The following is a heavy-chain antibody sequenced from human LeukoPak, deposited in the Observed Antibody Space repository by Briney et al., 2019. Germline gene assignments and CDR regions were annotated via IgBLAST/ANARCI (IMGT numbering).Heavy chain of an antibody. D-gene: IGHD1-1*01. J-gene: IGHJ5*01. V-gene: IGHV3-23*01. Sequence: GGSLRLSCAASGFIFSNYGMNWVRQAPGKGLEWVAAISASGSATSYADSVRGRFTISRDNSKSTTYLQMNSLRAEDTAVYYCAKDRSWIIDAWFDSWGQGTRVTVSS. CDR1: GFIFSNYG. CDR2: ISASGSAT. CDR3: AKDRSWIIDAWFDS.